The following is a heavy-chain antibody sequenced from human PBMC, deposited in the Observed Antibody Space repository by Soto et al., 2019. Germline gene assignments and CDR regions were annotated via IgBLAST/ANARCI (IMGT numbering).Heavy chain of an antibody. Sequence: QVQLVQSGAEVKKPGASVKLSCKASGYTFINYYIHWVRQAPGQGLEWMGIFNPTSGSTNYAQKFQGRVTLTMDTSTRTGYMELSSLRFDDTAVYYCARDLAAGDYWGEGTLVTVSS. D-gene: IGHD6-13*01. CDR2: FNPTSGST. V-gene: IGHV1-46*01. CDR3: ARDLAAGDY. J-gene: IGHJ4*02. CDR1: GYTFINYY.